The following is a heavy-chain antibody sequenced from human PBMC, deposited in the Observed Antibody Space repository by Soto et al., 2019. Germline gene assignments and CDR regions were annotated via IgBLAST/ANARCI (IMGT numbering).Heavy chain of an antibody. Sequence: QVQLVQSGGEVKRPGASVKVSCKTSGYTFSNYGITWVRQAPGQPLEWLGWISLYSDGTNYAQKFQGRVATTTDTSTTTAYMELRSLRSDDTAVYYCARVVPGAEAWFGPWGQGTLVTDSS. CDR1: GYTFSNYG. CDR3: ARVVPGAEAWFGP. J-gene: IGHJ5*02. CDR2: ISLYSDGT. V-gene: IGHV1-18*01. D-gene: IGHD2-2*01.